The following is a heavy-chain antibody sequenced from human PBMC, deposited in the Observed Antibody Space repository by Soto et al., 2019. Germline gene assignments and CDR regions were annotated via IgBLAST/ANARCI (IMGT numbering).Heavy chain of an antibody. CDR3: ASGQQVILRYYYGLDV. J-gene: IGHJ6*02. CDR2: IYYDDGST. D-gene: IGHD6-13*01. Sequence: EVQLVETGGGLIQPGGSLRLSCAVSGFTVSTNYMSWVRQAPGKGLERVSVIYYDDGSTYYADSVKGRFSISRDSSRNTLYLQMNSLRAEDTAVYYCASGQQVILRYYYGLDVWGQGTTVTVSS. CDR1: GFTVSTNY. V-gene: IGHV3-53*02.